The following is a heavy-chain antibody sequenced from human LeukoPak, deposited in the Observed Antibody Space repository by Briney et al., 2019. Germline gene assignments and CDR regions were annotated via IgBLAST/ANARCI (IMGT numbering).Heavy chain of an antibody. Sequence: GASVKVSCKPSRYIFTSFYMHWVRQAPGQGLEWMGIINPSGGNTGSAQKFQGRVTMTRDTSTSTVYMELSSLRSEDTAVYYCAREVGIRGYFDYWGRGTPVTVSS. V-gene: IGHV1-46*01. CDR2: INPSGGNT. CDR3: AREVGIRGYFDY. J-gene: IGHJ4*02. D-gene: IGHD1-26*01. CDR1: RYIFTSFY.